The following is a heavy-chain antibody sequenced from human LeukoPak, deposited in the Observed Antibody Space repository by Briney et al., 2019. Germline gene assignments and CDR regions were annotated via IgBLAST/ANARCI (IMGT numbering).Heavy chain of an antibody. V-gene: IGHV1-69*06. CDR3: ASCYYYGSGSYYNKYYFDY. CDR1: GGTFSSYA. D-gene: IGHD3-10*01. J-gene: IGHJ4*02. CDR2: IIPIFGTS. Sequence: SAKVSCKASGGTFSSYAISWVRQAPGQGLEWMGGIIPIFGTSNYAQKFQDRVTITADKSTSTAYMGLSSLRSEDTAVYYCASCYYYGSGSYYNKYYFDYWGQGTLVTVSS.